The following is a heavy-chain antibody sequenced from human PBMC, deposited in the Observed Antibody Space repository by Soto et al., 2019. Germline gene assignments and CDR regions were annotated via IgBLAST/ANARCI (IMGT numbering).Heavy chain of an antibody. V-gene: IGHV1-18*01. CDR3: ARDSGYFYYYGMDF. Sequence: ASVKVCGKASGYTFSTYGISWVRQAPGQGLEWMGWISIHNGNTKKAQKLQDRVSLTTDTSTTTAYMELRSLTSDDTAIYYCARDSGYFYYYGMDFWGQGTTVTVSS. D-gene: IGHD6-25*01. J-gene: IGHJ6*02. CDR2: ISIHNGNT. CDR1: GYTFSTYG.